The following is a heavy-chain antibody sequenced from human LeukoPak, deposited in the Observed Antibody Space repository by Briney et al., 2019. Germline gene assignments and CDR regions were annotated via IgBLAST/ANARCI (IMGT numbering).Heavy chain of an antibody. V-gene: IGHV4-39*07. CDR1: GDSKSSSSYY. CDR3: ARDRTVVVVVAATQAHWFDP. Sequence: PSETLSLTCTVSGDSKSSSSYYWGWIRQPPGKGLEWIGSFSYSGSTYYNPSLKSRVTISVDTSKNQFSLKLSSVTAADTAVYYCARDRTVVVVVAATQAHWFDPWGQGTLVTVSS. D-gene: IGHD2-15*01. J-gene: IGHJ5*02. CDR2: FSYSGST.